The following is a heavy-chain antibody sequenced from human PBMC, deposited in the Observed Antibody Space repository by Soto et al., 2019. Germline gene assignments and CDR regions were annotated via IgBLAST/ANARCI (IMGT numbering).Heavy chain of an antibody. D-gene: IGHD6-13*01. Sequence: QVQLVESGGGLVKPGGPLRLSCAASGLTFSDYYMTWIRQAPGKGLEWVSYISSSAGTISYADSVKGRFTISRDNAKNSLYLQMNSLRAEDTAVYYCARAMYSSKTEFEYWGQGTLVTVSS. CDR3: ARAMYSSKTEFEY. CDR1: GLTFSDYY. CDR2: ISSSAGTI. J-gene: IGHJ4*02. V-gene: IGHV3-11*01.